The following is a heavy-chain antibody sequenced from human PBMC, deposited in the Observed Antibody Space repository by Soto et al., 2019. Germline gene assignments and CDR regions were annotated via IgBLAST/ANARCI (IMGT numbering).Heavy chain of an antibody. CDR1: GGSFSGYY. CDR2: INHSGST. D-gene: IGHD3-10*01. Sequence: SETLSLTCAVYGGSFSGYYWSWIRQPPGKGLEWIGEINHSGSTNYNPSLKSRVTISVDTSKNQFSLKLSSVTAADTAVYYCARGRITMVRGVYYYYYGMDVWGQGTTVTVSS. J-gene: IGHJ6*02. V-gene: IGHV4-34*01. CDR3: ARGRITMVRGVYYYYYGMDV.